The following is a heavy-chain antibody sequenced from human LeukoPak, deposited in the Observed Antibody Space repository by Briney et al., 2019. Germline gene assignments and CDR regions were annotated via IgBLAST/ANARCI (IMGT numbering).Heavy chain of an antibody. CDR3: ARHSGSGSLSRPFDP. CDR1: GGSVTSGGFY. V-gene: IGHV4-39*01. J-gene: IGHJ5*02. D-gene: IGHD3-10*01. CDR2: IYYTGST. Sequence: SETLSLTCSVSGGSVTSGGFYWGWLRQPPGKGPEWIATIYYTGSTYYSPALQSLVTISIDTSKNQFSLRLTSVTATDTAVYHCARHSGSGSLSRPFDPWGQGTLVTVSS.